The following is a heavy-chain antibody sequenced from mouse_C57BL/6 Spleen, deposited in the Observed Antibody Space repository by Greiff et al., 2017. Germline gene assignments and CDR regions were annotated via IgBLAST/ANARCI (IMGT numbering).Heavy chain of an antibody. CDR3: ARNYDVDY. V-gene: IGHV1-50*01. Sequence: VQLQQPGAELVKPGASVKLSCKASGYTFTSYWMQWVKQRPGQGLEWIGEIDPSDSYTNYNQKFKGKATLTVDTSSSTAYMQLSSLTSEDSAVYSLARNYDVDYWGQGTTLTVSS. J-gene: IGHJ2*01. CDR1: GYTFTSYW. CDR2: IDPSDSYT. D-gene: IGHD1-1*01.